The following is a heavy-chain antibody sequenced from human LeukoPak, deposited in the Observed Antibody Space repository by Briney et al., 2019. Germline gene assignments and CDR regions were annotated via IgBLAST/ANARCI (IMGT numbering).Heavy chain of an antibody. Sequence: ASVKVSCKASGYTFTSYAFSWVRQAPGQGLEWMGWIATYNGKTKYAEKVQGRVTMTTDTSTTTAYMELRTLRSDDTAVYYCARDMVGLAADGNWFDPWGQGTLVTVSS. J-gene: IGHJ5*02. CDR1: GYTFTSYA. V-gene: IGHV1-18*01. CDR2: IATYNGKT. CDR3: ARDMVGLAADGNWFDP. D-gene: IGHD6-13*01.